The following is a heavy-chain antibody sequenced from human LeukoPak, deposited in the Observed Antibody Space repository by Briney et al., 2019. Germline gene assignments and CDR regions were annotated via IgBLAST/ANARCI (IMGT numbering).Heavy chain of an antibody. CDR1: GFAFSNYA. V-gene: IGHV3-30-3*01. CDR3: ARVRFDSSGYTDY. Sequence: GSLRLSCAASGFAFSNYAMHWVRQAPGKGLEWVAVILYDGSNKNYADSVKGRFTISRDNSKNTLYLQMNSLRTEDTAVYYCARVRFDSSGYTDYWGQGTLVTVSS. J-gene: IGHJ4*02. D-gene: IGHD3-22*01. CDR2: ILYDGSNK.